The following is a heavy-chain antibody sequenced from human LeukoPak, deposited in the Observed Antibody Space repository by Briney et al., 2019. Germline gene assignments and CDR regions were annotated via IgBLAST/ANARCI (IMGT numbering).Heavy chain of an antibody. J-gene: IGHJ2*01. CDR2: ISGSSSYI. Sequence: PGGSLTLSCAASGFTFRSYSLNWVRQAAGKGLEWVGCISGSSSYIDYGDSVKGRFTISRRNAKNPMYLQVNSLRADDTAVYYCAKGGERYGDFWYLDLWGRGTLVTVSS. D-gene: IGHD4-17*01. CDR3: AKGGERYGDFWYLDL. V-gene: IGHV3-21*04. CDR1: GFTFRSYS.